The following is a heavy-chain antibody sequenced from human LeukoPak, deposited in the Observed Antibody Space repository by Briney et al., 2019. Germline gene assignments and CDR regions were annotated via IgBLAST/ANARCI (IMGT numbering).Heavy chain of an antibody. CDR2: ISGSGANT. J-gene: IGHJ4*02. D-gene: IGHD3-16*01. CDR1: GFTFSSYA. Sequence: PGGSLRLSCAASGFTFSSYAMSWVRQAPAKGLEWVSTISGSGANTYYADSVKGRFTISRDNSKTTLYLQMNSLRAEDTAVYYCAKGGPTLITRFDYWGQGTLVTVFS. CDR3: AKGGPTLITRFDY. V-gene: IGHV3-23*01.